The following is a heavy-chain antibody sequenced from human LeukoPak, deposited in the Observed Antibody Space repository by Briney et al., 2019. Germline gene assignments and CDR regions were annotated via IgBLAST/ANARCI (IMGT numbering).Heavy chain of an antibody. CDR2: ISGGGVTT. J-gene: IGHJ4*02. V-gene: IGHV3-23*01. D-gene: IGHD6-19*01. Sequence: GGSLRLSCVASGFTFSNYAMSWVRQAPGKGLEWVSTISGGGVTTYYGDSAKGRFAISRDNSKNTLYLQMNSLTADDTAVYYCPRQSYASGWSPFDYWGQGILVTVSS. CDR3: PRQSYASGWSPFDY. CDR1: GFTFSNYA.